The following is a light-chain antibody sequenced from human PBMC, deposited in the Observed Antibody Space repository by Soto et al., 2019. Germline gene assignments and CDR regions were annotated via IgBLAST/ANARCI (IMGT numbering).Light chain of an antibody. V-gene: IGLV2-8*01. J-gene: IGLJ2*01. CDR3: SSYAGSNNVV. CDR2: EVS. CDR1: SSDVGGYNY. Sequence: QSALTQPPSASGSPGQSVTISCTGTSSDVGGYNYVSWYQQHPGKAPKLMIYEVSKRPSGVPDRFSGSKSGNTASLTVSGFQAEDEADYYCSSYAGSNNVVFGGGTQLTVL.